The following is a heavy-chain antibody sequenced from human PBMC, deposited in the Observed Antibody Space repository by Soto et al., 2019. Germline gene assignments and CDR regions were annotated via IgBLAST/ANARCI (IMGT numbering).Heavy chain of an antibody. V-gene: IGHV3-30*03. CDR3: AIDRGSGTLRYYGMDV. D-gene: IGHD3-10*01. J-gene: IGHJ6*02. Sequence: ESGGGVVQPGMSLRLSCAASGFSFSSYAVHWVRQAPGKGLEWVAVMSYDETKINYEDSVKGRFTISRDNSKNTLFLQMNGLRPEDTAVYFCAIDRGSGTLRYYGMDVWGRGTPVTVSS. CDR2: MSYDETKI. CDR1: GFSFSSYA.